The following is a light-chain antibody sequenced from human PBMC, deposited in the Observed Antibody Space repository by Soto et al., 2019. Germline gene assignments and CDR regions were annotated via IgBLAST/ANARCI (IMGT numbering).Light chain of an antibody. V-gene: IGKV3-20*01. CDR2: GAS. J-gene: IGKJ1*01. CDR1: QSVSSSY. Sequence: EIVLTQSPGTLSLSPGERATLSCRASQSVSSSYLAWYQQKPGQAPSLLIYGASYRATGIPDRFSGSGSGTDFTSTISRLEPEDFAVYYCQQYCSSQWTFSKGTKVEIK. CDR3: QQYCSSQWT.